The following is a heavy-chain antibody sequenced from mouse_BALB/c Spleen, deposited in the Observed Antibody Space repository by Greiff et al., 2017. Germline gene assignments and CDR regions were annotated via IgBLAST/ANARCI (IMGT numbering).Heavy chain of an antibody. J-gene: IGHJ1*01. CDR2: IDPANGNT. CDR3: ARCSTTAYWYFDV. Sequence: VQLKESGAELVKPGASVKLSCTASGFNIKDTYMHWVKQRPEQGLEWIGRIDPANGNTKYDPKFQGKATITAVTSSNTAYLQLSSLTSEDTAVYYCARCSTTAYWYFDVWGAGTTVTVSS. CDR1: GFNIKDTY. D-gene: IGHD1-2*01. V-gene: IGHV14-3*02.